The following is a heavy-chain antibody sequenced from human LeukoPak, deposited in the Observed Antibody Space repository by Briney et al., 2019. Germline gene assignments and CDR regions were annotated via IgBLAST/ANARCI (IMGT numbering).Heavy chain of an antibody. D-gene: IGHD4-11*01. CDR1: GGSISSYY. Sequence: PSETLSLTCTVSGGSISSYYWSWIRLPPGRGLEWIAYIYDSDNTNYNPSLKSRVTISVDPSKNQFSLKLSSVTAADTAVYYCARGNYVYYYGMDVWGQGTTVTVSS. V-gene: IGHV4-59*01. J-gene: IGHJ6*02. CDR3: ARGNYVYYYGMDV. CDR2: IYDSDNT.